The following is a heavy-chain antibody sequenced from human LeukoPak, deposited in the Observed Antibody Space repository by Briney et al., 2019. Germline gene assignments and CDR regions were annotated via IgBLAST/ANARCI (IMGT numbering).Heavy chain of an antibody. V-gene: IGHV3-23*01. D-gene: IGHD3-3*01. CDR3: ARDRYYDFWSGYFTSPYRYYYYYGMDV. Sequence: PGGSLRLSCAASGFIFSSYVMSWVRQAPGKGLEWVSGISNGGGSTYYADSVKGRFTISRDNSKNTLYLQMNSLRAEDTAVYFCARDRYYDFWSGYFTSPYRYYYYYGMDVWGQGTTVTVSS. CDR1: GFIFSSYV. CDR2: ISNGGGST. J-gene: IGHJ6*02.